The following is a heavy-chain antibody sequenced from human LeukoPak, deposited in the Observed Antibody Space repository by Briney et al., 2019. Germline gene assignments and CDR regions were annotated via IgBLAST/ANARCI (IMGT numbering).Heavy chain of an antibody. Sequence: SETLSLTCAVYGGSFSGYYWSWIRQPPGKGLEWIGEINHSGSTNYNPSLESRVTISVDTSKNQFSLKLSSVTAADTAVYYCARGLSSLWGQGTLVTVSS. D-gene: IGHD6-6*01. CDR1: GGSFSGYY. V-gene: IGHV4-34*01. J-gene: IGHJ4*02. CDR3: ARGLSSL. CDR2: INHSGST.